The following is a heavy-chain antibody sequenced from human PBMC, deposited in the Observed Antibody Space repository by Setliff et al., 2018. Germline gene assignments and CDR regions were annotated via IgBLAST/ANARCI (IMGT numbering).Heavy chain of an antibody. D-gene: IGHD6-6*01. CDR1: GYTFTSYY. J-gene: IGHJ4*02. CDR3: AITSIAARPDFSFGY. CDR2: INPSGGST. V-gene: IGHV1-46*01. Sequence: ASVKVSCKASGYTFTSYYMHWVRQAPGQGLEWMGIINPSGGSTSYAQKFQGRVTMTRDTSASTVYMELSSLRSEDTAVYYCAITSIAARPDFSFGYWGQGTLVTVSS.